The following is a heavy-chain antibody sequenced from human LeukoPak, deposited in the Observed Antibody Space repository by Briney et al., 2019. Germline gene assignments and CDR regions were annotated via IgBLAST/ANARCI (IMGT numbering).Heavy chain of an antibody. J-gene: IGHJ4*02. CDR3: ARVTGYVIEDNFDY. CDR2: IYYSGST. D-gene: IGHD2-15*01. CDR1: GGSISSYY. V-gene: IGHV4-59*01. Sequence: SETLSLTCTVSGGSISSYYWSWIRQPPGKGLEWIGYIYYSGSTNYNPSLKSRVTISADTSKNQFSLKLSSVTAADTAVYYCARVTGYVIEDNFDYWGQGTLVTVSS.